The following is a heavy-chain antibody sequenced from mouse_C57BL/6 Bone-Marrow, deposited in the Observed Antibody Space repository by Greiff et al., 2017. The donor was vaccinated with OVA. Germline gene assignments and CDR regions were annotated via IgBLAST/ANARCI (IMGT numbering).Heavy chain of an antibody. CDR3: ARGDYSNYVFAY. D-gene: IGHD2-5*01. Sequence: VQLQQSGAELAKPGASVKLSCKASGYTFTSYWMHWVKQRPGQGLEWIGYINPSSGYTKYNQKFKDKATLPADKSSSTAYMQLSSLTYEDSAVYYCARGDYSNYVFAYWGQGTLVTVSA. J-gene: IGHJ3*01. CDR2: INPSSGYT. V-gene: IGHV1-7*01. CDR1: GYTFTSYW.